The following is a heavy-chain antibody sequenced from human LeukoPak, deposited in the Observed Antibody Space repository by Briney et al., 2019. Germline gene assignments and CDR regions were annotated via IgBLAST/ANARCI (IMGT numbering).Heavy chain of an antibody. CDR3: ARARYSGYDGPPDAFDI. Sequence: GGSLRLSCAASGFTFSSYSMNWVRQAPGKGLEWVSYISSASGSIYYADSVKGRFTISRDNAKNSLYLQMNSLRAEDTAVYYCARARYSGYDGPPDAFDIWGQGTMVTVSS. D-gene: IGHD5-12*01. V-gene: IGHV3-48*04. CDR1: GFTFSSYS. CDR2: ISSASGSI. J-gene: IGHJ3*02.